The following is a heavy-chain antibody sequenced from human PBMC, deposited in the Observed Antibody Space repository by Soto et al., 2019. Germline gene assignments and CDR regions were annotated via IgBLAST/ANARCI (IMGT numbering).Heavy chain of an antibody. J-gene: IGHJ1*01. CDR1: GFTFSSYA. D-gene: IGHD6-19*01. Sequence: GGSLRLSCAASGFTFSSYAMSWVRQAPGKGLEWVSGISGSGDSTYYADSVKGRFTISRDNSKNALYLQMNSLRAEDTAVYYCAKGVPGIAVAGAGYFQHWGQGTLVTVSS. CDR3: AKGVPGIAVAGAGYFQH. CDR2: ISGSGDST. V-gene: IGHV3-23*01.